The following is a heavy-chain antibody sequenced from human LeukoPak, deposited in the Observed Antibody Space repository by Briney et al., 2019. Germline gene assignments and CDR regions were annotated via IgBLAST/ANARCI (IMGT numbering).Heavy chain of an antibody. J-gene: IGHJ6*03. CDR1: GFTFSSYA. CDR2: ICGSGGST. Sequence: GGSLRLSCAASGFTFSSYAMSWVPQAPGRGLEWVSAICGSGGSTYSADSVKGRFTISRDNSKNTLYLQMNSLRAEDTAVYYCAQGHSGYDSWSSFPEYYYYMDVWGKGTTVTVSS. V-gene: IGHV3-23*01. CDR3: AQGHSGYDSWSSFPEYYYYMDV. D-gene: IGHD5-12*01.